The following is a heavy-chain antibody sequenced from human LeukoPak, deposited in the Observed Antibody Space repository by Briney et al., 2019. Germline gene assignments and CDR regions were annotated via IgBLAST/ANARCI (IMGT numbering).Heavy chain of an antibody. CDR3: AKDSRITIFGVVRHFDY. D-gene: IGHD3-3*01. Sequence: GGSLRLSCAASGFTFSSYAMSWVRQAPGKGLEWVSAISGSGGSTYYADSVKGRFTISRDNSKNTLYLQMNSLRAEDTAVYYCAKDSRITIFGVVRHFDYWGQGTLVTVSS. CDR1: GFTFSSYA. V-gene: IGHV3-23*01. J-gene: IGHJ4*02. CDR2: ISGSGGST.